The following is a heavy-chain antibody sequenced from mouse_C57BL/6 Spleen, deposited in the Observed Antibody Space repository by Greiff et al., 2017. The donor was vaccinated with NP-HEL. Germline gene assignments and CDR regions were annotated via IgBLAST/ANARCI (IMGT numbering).Heavy chain of an antibody. Sequence: EVKVEESGGGLVKPGGSLKLSCAASGFTFSSYAMSWVRQTPEKRLEWVATISDGGSYTYYPDNVKGRFTISRDNAKNNLYLQMSHLKSEDTAMYYCARALPQAWFAYWGQGTLVTVSA. CDR3: ARALPQAWFAY. J-gene: IGHJ3*01. CDR1: GFTFSSYA. CDR2: ISDGGSYT. V-gene: IGHV5-4*03. D-gene: IGHD2-1*01.